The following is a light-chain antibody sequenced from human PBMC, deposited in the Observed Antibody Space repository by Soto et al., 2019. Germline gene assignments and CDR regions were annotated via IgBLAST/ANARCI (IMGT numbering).Light chain of an antibody. CDR1: SSDVGGYKY. CDR2: AVN. V-gene: IGLV2-8*01. Sequence: QSALTQPASASGSPGQAVTISCTGSSSDVGGYKYVSWYQQYPGKAPKLMIYAVNKRPSGVHDRFSGSKSGNTASLNVSGLQAEDEADSYCSSYAGSNNYVFGTGTKVTVL. J-gene: IGLJ1*01. CDR3: SSYAGSNNYV.